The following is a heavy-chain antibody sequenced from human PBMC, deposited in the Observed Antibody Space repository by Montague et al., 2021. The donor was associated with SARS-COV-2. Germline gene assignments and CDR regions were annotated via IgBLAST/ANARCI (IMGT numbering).Heavy chain of an antibody. V-gene: IGHV3-9*01. D-gene: IGHD3-10*01. CDR1: GLSFGDHG. CDR2: INWDRGNT. CDR3: IGVRAFFIHSLDI. J-gene: IGHJ6*02. Sequence: SLRLSCAGSGLSFGDHGIYWVRQAPGKGLEWVSGINWDRGNTAYADYVKGRFNIFRDNARNSLSLQMNSLRVEDTAFYYCIGVRAFFIHSLDIWGQGTTVIVSS.